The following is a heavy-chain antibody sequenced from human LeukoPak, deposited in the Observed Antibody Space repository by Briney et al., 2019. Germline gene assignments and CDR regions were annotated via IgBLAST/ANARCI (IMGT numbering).Heavy chain of an antibody. CDR2: IYSGGST. CDR1: GFTVSSNY. Sequence: PGGSLRLSCAASGFTVSSNYMSWVRQAPGKGLEWVSVIYSGGSTYYADSVKGRFTISRDNAKNSLFLHMNSLRDEDTAVYYCARAGYSGTYYGDYWGQGTLVTVSS. D-gene: IGHD1-26*01. J-gene: IGHJ4*02. V-gene: IGHV3-53*01. CDR3: ARAGYSGTYYGDY.